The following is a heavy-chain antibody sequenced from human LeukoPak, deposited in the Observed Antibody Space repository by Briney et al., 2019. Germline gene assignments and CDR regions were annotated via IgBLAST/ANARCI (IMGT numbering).Heavy chain of an antibody. CDR1: GFSFSNYG. CDR3: ARVRGLGVVSPYSDY. CDR2: ISYDGGNK. Sequence: PGGSLRLSCEASGFSFSNYGMHWVRQAPGKGLEWVAVISYDGGNKYYADSVKGRFTISRDNSKNTLYLQMNSLRAEDTAVYYCARVRGLGVVSPYSDYWGQGNLVTVSS. V-gene: IGHV3-30*03. D-gene: IGHD3-10*01. J-gene: IGHJ4*02.